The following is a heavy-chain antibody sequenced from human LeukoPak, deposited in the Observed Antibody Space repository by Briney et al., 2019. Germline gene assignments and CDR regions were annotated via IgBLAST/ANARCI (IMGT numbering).Heavy chain of an antibody. CDR3: ARVPGTTPFDY. Sequence: SETLSLTCAVSGASISSSNWWSWVRQRPGKGLEWIGEISHSGSTNYNPSLESRVTMSVDKSKNQFSLELSSVTAADTAVYFCARVPGTTPFDYWGQGTLVTVSS. J-gene: IGHJ4*02. V-gene: IGHV4-4*02. CDR2: ISHSGST. D-gene: IGHD1-1*01. CDR1: GASISSSNW.